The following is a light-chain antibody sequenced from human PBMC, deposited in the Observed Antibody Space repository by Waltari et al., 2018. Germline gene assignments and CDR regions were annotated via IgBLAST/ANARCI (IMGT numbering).Light chain of an antibody. V-gene: IGKV3-20*01. CDR3: QHYVRLPVS. Sequence: EIVLTQPPGTLSLSPGERATLSCRASQSVGKFLAWYQKKPGQTPRLLIYDASSRATGIPDRFSGSGFGTDFSLTISRLEPEDFAVYYCQHYVRLPVSFGQGTKVGIK. J-gene: IGKJ1*01. CDR2: DAS. CDR1: QSVGKF.